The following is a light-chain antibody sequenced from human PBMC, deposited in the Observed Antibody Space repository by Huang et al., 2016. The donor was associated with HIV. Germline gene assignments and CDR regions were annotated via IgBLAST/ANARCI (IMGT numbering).Light chain of an antibody. CDR1: QSITVN. CDR3: QQYSNWPPWT. CDR2: DAS. J-gene: IGKJ1*01. Sequence: TQSPDTLSVSPGERAILPCRASQSITVNLAWYQQRPGQPPRLLIYDASTRATGIPARFSGCGSGTEFTLFISSVQSEDFALYYCQQYSNWPPWTFGQGTKVDI. V-gene: IGKV3-15*01.